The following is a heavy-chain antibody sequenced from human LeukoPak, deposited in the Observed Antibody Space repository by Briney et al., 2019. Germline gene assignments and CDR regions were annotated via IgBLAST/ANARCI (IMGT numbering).Heavy chain of an antibody. V-gene: IGHV3-23*01. CDR2: ISPSGGTT. CDR3: ARGHSNYMDV. D-gene: IGHD4-11*01. J-gene: IGHJ6*03. Sequence: GGSLRLSCAASGFTFSSYGMNWVRQAPGKGLEWVSGISPSGGTTYYTDSVKGRFTISRDNSKHTVSLQMNSLRGEDTAVYYCARGHSNYMDVWGKGTTVTVSS. CDR1: GFTFSSYG.